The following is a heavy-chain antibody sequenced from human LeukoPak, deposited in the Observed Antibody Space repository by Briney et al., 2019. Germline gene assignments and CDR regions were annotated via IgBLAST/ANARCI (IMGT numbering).Heavy chain of an antibody. CDR1: GYTFTGYY. CDR3: ARDRSYGNFIYYYYYGMDV. Sequence: GSSVNVSCKASGYTFTGYYMHWVRQAPGQGLEWMGWINPNSGGTNYAQKFQGRVTMTRDTSISTAYMALSRLRSDDTAVYYCARDRSYGNFIYYYYYGMDVWGQGTTVTVSS. V-gene: IGHV1-2*02. CDR2: INPNSGGT. J-gene: IGHJ6*02. D-gene: IGHD5-18*01.